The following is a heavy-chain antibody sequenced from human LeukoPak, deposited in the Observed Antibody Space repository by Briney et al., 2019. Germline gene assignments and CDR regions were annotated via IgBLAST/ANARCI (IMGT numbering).Heavy chain of an antibody. CDR2: IYGRGST. D-gene: IGHD3-16*02. Sequence: SETLSLTCTVSGGSISRYYWSWIRQPPGKGLEWIGYIYGRGSTNHNPSLKSRVTVSVDTSKNQFSLNLNSVTAADTAVYYCAREDVWENNRPKGHFDYWGQGTLVTVSS. CDR1: GGSISRYY. CDR3: AREDVWENNRPKGHFDY. J-gene: IGHJ4*02. V-gene: IGHV4-59*01.